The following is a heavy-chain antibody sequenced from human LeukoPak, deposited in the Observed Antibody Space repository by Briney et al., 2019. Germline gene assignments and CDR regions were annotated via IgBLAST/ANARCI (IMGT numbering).Heavy chain of an antibody. CDR2: INYSGGAT. V-gene: IGHV3-23*01. Sequence: GGSLRLSCAASGFTFSSYAVSWVRQAPGKGLEWVSSINYSGGATYYADSVKGRFTMSRDNSKNTLYLQMNSLRAEDTAVYYCARCSGYGMDVWGQGTTVTVSS. CDR3: ARCSGYGMDV. D-gene: IGHD3-10*02. CDR1: GFTFSSYA. J-gene: IGHJ6*02.